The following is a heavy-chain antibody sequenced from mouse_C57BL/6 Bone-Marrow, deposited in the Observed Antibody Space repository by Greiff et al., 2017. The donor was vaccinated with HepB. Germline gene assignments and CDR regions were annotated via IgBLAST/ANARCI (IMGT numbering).Heavy chain of an antibody. Sequence: QVHVKQSGAELAKPGASVKLSCKASGYTFTSYWMHWVKQRPGQGLEWIGYINPSSGYTKYNQKFKDKATLTADKSSSTAYMQLSSLTYEDSAVYYCAPDYSNSYWYFDVWGTGTTVTVSS. CDR1: GYTFTSYW. CDR3: APDYSNSYWYFDV. V-gene: IGHV1-7*01. J-gene: IGHJ1*03. CDR2: INPSSGYT. D-gene: IGHD2-5*01.